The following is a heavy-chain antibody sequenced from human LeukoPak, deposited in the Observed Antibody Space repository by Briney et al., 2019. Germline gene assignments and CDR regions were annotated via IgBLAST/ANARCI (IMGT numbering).Heavy chain of an antibody. CDR1: GGSISSYY. CDR3: ARDLAGRGGIVGYAFDI. CDR2: IYYSGST. V-gene: IGHV4-59*01. D-gene: IGHD2-15*01. J-gene: IGHJ3*02. Sequence: SETLSLTCTVSGGSISSYYWSWIRQPPGKGLEWIGYIYYSGSTNYNPSLTSRVTISVDTSKNQFSLKLSSVTAADTAVYYCARDLAGRGGIVGYAFDIWGQGTMVTVSS.